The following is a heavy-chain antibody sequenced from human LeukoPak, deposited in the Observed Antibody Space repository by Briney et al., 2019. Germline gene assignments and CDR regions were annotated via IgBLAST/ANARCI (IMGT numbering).Heavy chain of an antibody. Sequence: GESLKISCKGSGYSFTSYWIGWVRQMPGKGLEWMGIIYPGDSDTRYSPSFQGQVTISADKSISTAYLQWSSLKASDTAMYYCARRGVFGVVPGAFDIWGQGTMVTVSS. D-gene: IGHD3-3*01. CDR3: ARRGVFGVVPGAFDI. CDR1: GYSFTSYW. CDR2: IYPGDSDT. J-gene: IGHJ3*02. V-gene: IGHV5-51*01.